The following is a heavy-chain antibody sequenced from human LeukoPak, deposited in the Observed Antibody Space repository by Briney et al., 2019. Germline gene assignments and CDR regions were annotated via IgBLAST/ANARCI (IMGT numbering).Heavy chain of an antibody. V-gene: IGHV5-51*01. CDR2: TYPGDSDT. D-gene: IGHD7-27*01. CDR1: GYSFTTYW. CDR3: AQLGTYWSNYYFEY. J-gene: IGHJ4*02. Sequence: GESLKISCQGSGYSFTTYWIGWVRQTPGKGLECMGITYPGDSDTRYSPSFQGQVTISADKSINTAYLQWSSLKAPDTAMYYCAQLGTYWSNYYFEYWGQGTLVTVSS.